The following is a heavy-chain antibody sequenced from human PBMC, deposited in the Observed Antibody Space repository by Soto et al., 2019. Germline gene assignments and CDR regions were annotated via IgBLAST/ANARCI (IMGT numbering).Heavy chain of an antibody. Sequence: PGGSLRLSCAASGFTFSSYGMHWVRQAPGKGLEWVAVIWYDGSNKYYADSVKGRFTISRDNSKNTLYLQMNSLRAEDTAVYYCARDLDVLRYFDWTPTPLDYWGQGTLVTVSS. V-gene: IGHV3-33*01. CDR1: GFTFSSYG. D-gene: IGHD3-9*01. J-gene: IGHJ4*02. CDR2: IWYDGSNK. CDR3: ARDLDVLRYFDWTPTPLDY.